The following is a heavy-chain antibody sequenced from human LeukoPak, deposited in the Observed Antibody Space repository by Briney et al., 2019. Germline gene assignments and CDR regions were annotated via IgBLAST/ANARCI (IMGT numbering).Heavy chain of an antibody. J-gene: IGHJ4*02. CDR3: AIWAGEANNNLWSGPFDH. CDR2: IYYSGST. D-gene: IGHD3-3*01. V-gene: IGHV4-39*01. Sequence: PSETLSLTRTVSGGSISSSSYYWGWIRHPPGKGLEWIGSIYYSGSTYYNPSLKSRVTISVDTSKNQFSLKLSSVTAADTAVYYCAIWAGEANNNLWSGPFDHWGQGTLVTVSS. CDR1: GGSISSSSYY.